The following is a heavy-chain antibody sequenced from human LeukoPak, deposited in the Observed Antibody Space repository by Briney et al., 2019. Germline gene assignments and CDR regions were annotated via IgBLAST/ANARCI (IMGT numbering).Heavy chain of an antibody. CDR1: GGSISSSNW. J-gene: IGHJ4*02. CDR3: ARVGAAAPVADSFDY. D-gene: IGHD6-13*01. V-gene: IGHV4-4*02. CDR2: IYHSGST. Sequence: PSETLSLTCAVSGGSISSSNWWSWVRQPPGKGLEWIGEIYHSGSTNYNPSLKSRVTITVDKSKNQFSLKLSSVTAADTAVYYCARVGAAAPVADSFDYWGQGTLVTVSS.